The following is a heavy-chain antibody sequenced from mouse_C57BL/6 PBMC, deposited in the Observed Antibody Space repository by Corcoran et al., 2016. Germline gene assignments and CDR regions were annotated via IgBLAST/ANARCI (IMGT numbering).Heavy chain of an antibody. CDR1: WSTFTTYG. D-gene: IGHD2-3*01. CDR3: AREDGYSYYFDY. Sequence: QIQLVQSGPELKKPGETVKISCKASWSTFTTYGMSWVKQAPGKGLKWMGWINTYSGVPTYADDFKGRFAFSLETSASTAYLQINNLKNEDTATYFCAREDGYSYYFDYWGQGTTLTVSS. V-gene: IGHV9-3*01. CDR2: INTYSGVP. J-gene: IGHJ2*01.